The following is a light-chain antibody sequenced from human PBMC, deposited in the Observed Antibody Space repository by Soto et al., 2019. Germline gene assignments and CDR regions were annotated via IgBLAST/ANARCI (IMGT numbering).Light chain of an antibody. CDR3: QHTFNSPPWT. Sequence: DIHMTHSPSSLSASVGDTVTISCRASQNIDMYLNWYQQKPGKAPRVLISGASSLQSGVPSRFSGSGSGTDFTLTINSLQPEDFASYFCQHTFNSPPWTFGQGTKVDI. CDR2: GAS. CDR1: QNIDMY. V-gene: IGKV1-39*01. J-gene: IGKJ1*01.